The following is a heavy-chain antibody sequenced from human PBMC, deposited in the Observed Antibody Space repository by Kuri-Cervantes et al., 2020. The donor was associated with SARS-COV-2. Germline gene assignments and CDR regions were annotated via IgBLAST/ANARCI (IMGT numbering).Heavy chain of an antibody. V-gene: IGHV3-23*01. J-gene: IGHJ4*02. D-gene: IGHD6-13*01. CDR2: ISGSGGST. Sequence: GESLKISCAASGFTFSDYYMSWIRQAPGKGLEWVSAISGSGGSTYYADSVKGRFTISRDNSKNPLYLQMNSLRAEGTAVYYCSKLRTSLGIAAAVIDDWGQGTLVTVSS. CDR1: GFTFSDYY. CDR3: SKLRTSLGIAAAVIDD.